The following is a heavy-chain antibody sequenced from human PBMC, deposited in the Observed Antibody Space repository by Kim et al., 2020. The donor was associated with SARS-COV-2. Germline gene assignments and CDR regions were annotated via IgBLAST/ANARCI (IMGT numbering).Heavy chain of an antibody. CDR3: ARLGYGRSFDY. V-gene: IGHV4-59*08. CDR1: GGSISNYY. Sequence: SETLSLTCTVSGGSISNYYWSWIRQPPGKGLEWIGYIYYGGSTNYSPSLKSRVTISVDTSKNQFSLKLTSVTAADTAVYYCARLGYGRSFDYWGQGTLVT. J-gene: IGHJ4*02. D-gene: IGHD5-18*01. CDR2: IYYGGST.